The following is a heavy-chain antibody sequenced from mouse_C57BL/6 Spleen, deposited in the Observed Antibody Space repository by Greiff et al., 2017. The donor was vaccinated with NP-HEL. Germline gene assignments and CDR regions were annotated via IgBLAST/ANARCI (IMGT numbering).Heavy chain of an antibody. J-gene: IGHJ4*01. CDR2: IHPNSGST. CDR3: ARTGTRAMDY. Sequence: QVHLQQSGAELVKPGASVKLSCKASGYTFTSYWMHWVKQRPGQGLEWIGMIHPNSGSTNYNEKFKSKATLTVDKSSSTAYMQLSSLTSEDSAVYYCARTGTRAMDYWGQGTSVTVSS. V-gene: IGHV1-64*01. CDR1: GYTFTSYW. D-gene: IGHD4-1*01.